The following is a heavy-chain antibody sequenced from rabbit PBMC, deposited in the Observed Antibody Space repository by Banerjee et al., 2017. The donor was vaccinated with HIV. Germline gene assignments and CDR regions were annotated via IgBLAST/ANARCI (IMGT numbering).Heavy chain of an antibody. D-gene: IGHD6-1*01. J-gene: IGHJ4*01. V-gene: IGHV1S40*01. Sequence: QLLEESGGDLVKPGASLTLTCTASGFSFSSNYYMCWVRQAPGKGLEWIACIYVGSSGSTYYASWAKGRFTISKTSSTTVTLQMTSLTAADTATYFCARGYSYLAAGYGYYFNLWGPGTLVTVS. CDR3: ARGYSYLAAGYGYYFNL. CDR1: GFSFSSNYY. CDR2: IYVGSSGST.